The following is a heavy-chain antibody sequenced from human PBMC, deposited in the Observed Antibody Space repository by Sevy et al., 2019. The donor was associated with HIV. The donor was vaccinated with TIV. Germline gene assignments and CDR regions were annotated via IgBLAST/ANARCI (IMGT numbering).Heavy chain of an antibody. CDR3: AGGEMTTGERRGPEI. Sequence: ASVKVSCKASGYTFTSYGISWVRQAPGQGLEWMGWISAYNGNTNYAQKLQGRVTMTTVTSTSTAYMELRSLRSDDTAVYYCAGGEMTTGERRGPEIWGQGTLVTVSS. CDR2: ISAYNGNT. CDR1: GYTFTSYG. J-gene: IGHJ4*02. V-gene: IGHV1-18*01. D-gene: IGHD4-17*01.